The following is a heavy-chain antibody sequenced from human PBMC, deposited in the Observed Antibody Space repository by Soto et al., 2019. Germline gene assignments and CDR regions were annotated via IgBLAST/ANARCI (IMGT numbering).Heavy chain of an antibody. V-gene: IGHV3-33*01. Sequence: LRLSCAASGFTFSSYGMHWVRQAPGKGLEWVAVIWYDGSNKYYADSVKGRFTISRDNSKNTLYLQMNSLRAEDTAVYYCARDRPFDYYDSSGYPDYWGQGTLVTVSS. CDR2: IWYDGSNK. D-gene: IGHD3-22*01. CDR1: GFTFSSYG. CDR3: ARDRPFDYYDSSGYPDY. J-gene: IGHJ4*02.